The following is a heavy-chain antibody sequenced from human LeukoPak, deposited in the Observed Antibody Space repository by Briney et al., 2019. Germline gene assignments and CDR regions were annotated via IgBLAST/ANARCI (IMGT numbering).Heavy chain of an antibody. Sequence: GGSLRLSCAASGFTFSNTWMTWLRQVPGKGLEWVGHIKNKADGGTAEYAAPVIGRFTISRDDSKSTLYLQMNSVKTEDTGVYYCATYRNWGQGTLVTVSS. CDR3: ATYRN. D-gene: IGHD4-17*01. CDR1: GFTFSNTW. J-gene: IGHJ4*02. CDR2: IKNKADGGTA. V-gene: IGHV3-15*01.